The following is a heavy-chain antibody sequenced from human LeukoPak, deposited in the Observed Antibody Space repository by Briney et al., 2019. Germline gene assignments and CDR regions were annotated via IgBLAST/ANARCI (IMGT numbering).Heavy chain of an antibody. V-gene: IGHV5-51*01. Sequence: GESLKISCKGSGYSFTSYWIGGVRQMPGKGLEWMGIIYPGDSDTRYSPSFQGQVTISADKSISTAYLQWSSLKASDTAMYYCARPVVPAANAFDIWGQGTMVTVSS. D-gene: IGHD2-2*01. CDR1: GYSFTSYW. CDR2: IYPGDSDT. CDR3: ARPVVPAANAFDI. J-gene: IGHJ3*02.